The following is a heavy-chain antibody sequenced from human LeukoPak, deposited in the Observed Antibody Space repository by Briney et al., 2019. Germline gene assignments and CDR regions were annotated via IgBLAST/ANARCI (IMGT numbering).Heavy chain of an antibody. CDR2: INQGATHI. Sequence: GGSLRLSCAASGFTFSTSAMNWVRQAPGKGLEWVSSINQGATHIYYADSVRGRFTISRDNAKNSLYLQMSSLRAEDTAVYYCTRDLMDYDVSTGLHHYYMDVWGQGTTVTVSS. D-gene: IGHD3-9*01. V-gene: IGHV3-21*01. CDR3: TRDLMDYDVSTGLHHYYMDV. CDR1: GFTFSTSA. J-gene: IGHJ6*02.